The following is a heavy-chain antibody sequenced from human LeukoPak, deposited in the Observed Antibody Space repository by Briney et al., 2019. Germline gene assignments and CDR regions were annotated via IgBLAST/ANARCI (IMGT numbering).Heavy chain of an antibody. V-gene: IGHV4-4*07. CDR2: LYISGST. CDR1: GASISSYY. J-gene: IGHJ4*02. D-gene: IGHD3-10*01. CDR3: ARDLSGSLYFDY. Sequence: SETLSLTCTVSGASISSYYYNWIRQTAGGGLGWIGRLYISGSTDYNPSLKSRVTISVDTSNNQFSLKLNSVTAADTAVYFCARDLSGSLYFDYWGQGVLVTVSS.